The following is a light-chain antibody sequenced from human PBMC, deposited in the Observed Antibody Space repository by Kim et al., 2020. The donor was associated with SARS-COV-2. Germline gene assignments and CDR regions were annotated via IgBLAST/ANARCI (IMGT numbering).Light chain of an antibody. Sequence: RVTISSTGNRSNIGPYYHVLWYQLLPGTAPRLLILHNPRRPSRVPERFTGSKSGSSASLAITGLQADDEADYFCQSYDSSLSIWVFGRGTKLTVL. V-gene: IGLV1-40*01. J-gene: IGLJ3*02. CDR2: HNP. CDR3: QSYDSSLSIWV. CDR1: RSNIGPYYH.